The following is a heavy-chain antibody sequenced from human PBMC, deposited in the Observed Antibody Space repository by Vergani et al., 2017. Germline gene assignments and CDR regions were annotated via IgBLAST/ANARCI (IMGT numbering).Heavy chain of an antibody. V-gene: IGHV4-59*01. CDR2: IYHSGST. J-gene: IGHJ5*02. D-gene: IGHD1-26*01. CDR3: ARGPSGSYSGDNWFDP. CDR1: GGSISSYY. Sequence: QVQLQESGPGLVEPSETLSLTCTVSGGSISSYYWSWIRQPPGKGLERIGYIYHSGSTNYNPSLKSRVTISVDTSKNQFSLKLSSVTAADTAVYYCARGPSGSYSGDNWFDPWGQGTLVTVSS.